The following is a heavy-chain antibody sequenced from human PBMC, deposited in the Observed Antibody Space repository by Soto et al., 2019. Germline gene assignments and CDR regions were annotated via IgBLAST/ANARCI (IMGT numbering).Heavy chain of an antibody. CDR2: IYYSGST. V-gene: IGHV4-61*01. J-gene: IGHJ4*02. Sequence: SETLSLTCTVSGGSVSSGSYYWSWIRQPPGKGLEWIGYIYYSGSTNYNPSLKSRVTISVDRSKNQFSLKLSSVTAADTAVYYCARGALYTAMVRGGFDYWGQGTLVTVSS. D-gene: IGHD5-18*01. CDR3: ARGALYTAMVRGGFDY. CDR1: GGSVSSGSYY.